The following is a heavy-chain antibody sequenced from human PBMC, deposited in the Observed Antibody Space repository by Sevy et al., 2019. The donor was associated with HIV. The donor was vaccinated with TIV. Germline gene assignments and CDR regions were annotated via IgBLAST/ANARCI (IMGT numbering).Heavy chain of an antibody. CDR3: TRALATADTPEYYFDY. D-gene: IGHD5-12*01. CDR1: GFTFGDYA. CDR2: IRRNSHEPYGGTT. Sequence: GGSLRLSCTSSGFTFGDYAMSWFRQAPGKWLEWVAFIRRNSHEPYGGTTEYAASVKGRFTISRDDSKSIAYLQMNSLKTDDTAVYYCTRALATADTPEYYFDYWGQGILVTVSS. V-gene: IGHV3-49*03. J-gene: IGHJ4*02.